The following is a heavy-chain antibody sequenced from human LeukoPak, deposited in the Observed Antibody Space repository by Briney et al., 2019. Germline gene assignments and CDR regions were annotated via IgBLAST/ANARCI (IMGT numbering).Heavy chain of an antibody. Sequence: SETQSLTCTVSGGSISSGGYYWSWIRQHPGKGLEWIGYIYYSGSTYYNPSLKSRVTISVDTSKNQFSLKLSSVTAADTAVYYCARDRVAAAGNPTYYYYYGMDVWGKGTTVTVSS. D-gene: IGHD6-13*01. CDR2: IYYSGST. CDR3: ARDRVAAAGNPTYYYYYGMDV. V-gene: IGHV4-31*03. CDR1: GGSISSGGYY. J-gene: IGHJ6*04.